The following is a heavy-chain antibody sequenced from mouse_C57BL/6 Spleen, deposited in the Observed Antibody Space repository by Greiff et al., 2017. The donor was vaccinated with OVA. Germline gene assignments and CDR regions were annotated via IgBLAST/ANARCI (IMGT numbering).Heavy chain of an antibody. V-gene: IGHV1-22*01. J-gene: IGHJ4*01. CDR3: AGYLLWHDGGAMDY. CDR1: GYTFTDYN. D-gene: IGHD2-1*01. CDR2: INPNNGGT. Sequence: VQLQQSGPELVKPGASVKMSCKASGYTFTDYNMHWVKQSHGKSLEWIGYINPNNGGTSYNQKFKGKATLTVNKSSSTAYMELRSLTSEDSAVYDCAGYLLWHDGGAMDYWGQGASVTVSS.